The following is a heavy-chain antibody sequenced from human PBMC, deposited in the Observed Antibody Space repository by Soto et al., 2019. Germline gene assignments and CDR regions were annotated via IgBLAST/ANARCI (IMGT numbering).Heavy chain of an antibody. CDR2: IVGDASSI. CDR1: GFTVGTYA. D-gene: IGHD2-15*01. Sequence: GGSLRLSCAAYGFTVGTYAMNWVRQAPGKGLEWVAVIVGDASSIAYADSVKGRFTISRDNSRNIMYLQMTSLKVEDTATYFCAKDLRPDGRYDLDYWGQGTQVTVSS. V-gene: IGHV3-23*01. J-gene: IGHJ4*02. CDR3: AKDLRPDGRYDLDY.